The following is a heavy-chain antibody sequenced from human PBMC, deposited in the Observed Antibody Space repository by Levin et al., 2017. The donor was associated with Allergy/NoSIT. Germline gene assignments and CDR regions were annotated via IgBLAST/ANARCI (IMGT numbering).Heavy chain of an antibody. CDR3: AKDAIRGSDQPYYFDY. J-gene: IGHJ4*02. V-gene: IGHV3-23*01. CDR1: GFTFNNYA. Sequence: GGSLRLSCAASGFTFNNYAMSWVRQASGKGLEWVSAIINSGVGTYYADSVKGRFTISRDNSKNTMYLQMNSLTAEDTAVYFCAKDAIRGSDQPYYFDYWGQGTLVTASS. D-gene: IGHD6-19*01. CDR2: IINSGVGT.